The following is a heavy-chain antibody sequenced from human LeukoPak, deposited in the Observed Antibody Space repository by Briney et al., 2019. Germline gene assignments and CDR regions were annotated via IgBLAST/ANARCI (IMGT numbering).Heavy chain of an antibody. Sequence: SETLSLTCAVYGGSFSGYYWSWIRQPPGKGLEWIGEINHSGSTNYNPSHKSRVTISVDTSKNQFSLKLSSVTAADTAVYYCARADVVVTAIPHAFDIWGQGTMVTVSS. CDR3: ARADVVVTAIPHAFDI. CDR1: GGSFSGYY. CDR2: INHSGST. J-gene: IGHJ3*02. D-gene: IGHD2-21*02. V-gene: IGHV4-34*01.